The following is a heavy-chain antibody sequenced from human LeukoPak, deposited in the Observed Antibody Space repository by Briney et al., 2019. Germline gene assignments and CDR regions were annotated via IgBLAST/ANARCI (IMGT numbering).Heavy chain of an antibody. Sequence: TGGSLRLSCAASGVTFSDHYMEWVRQAPGKGLEWVGRIRNKANSYTTEYAASVKGRFTISRDDSKNSLYLQMNSLKIEDTAVYYCATSPPSGILVFDMWGQGTMVTISS. CDR2: IRNKANSYTT. D-gene: IGHD1-26*01. J-gene: IGHJ3*02. V-gene: IGHV3-72*01. CDR1: GVTFSDHY. CDR3: ATSPPSGILVFDM.